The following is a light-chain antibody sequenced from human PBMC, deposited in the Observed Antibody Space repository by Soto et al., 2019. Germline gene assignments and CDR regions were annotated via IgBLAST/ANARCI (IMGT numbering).Light chain of an antibody. Sequence: IRMTQSPSSFSASTGDRVTITCRASQSISSYLNWYQQKPGKAPKLLIYAASSLQSGVPSRFSGSGSGTDFTLTISSLQPEDFATYYCQQSYSTPRTFGGGTKVDIK. CDR2: AAS. J-gene: IGKJ4*01. CDR3: QQSYSTPRT. V-gene: IGKV1-39*01. CDR1: QSISSY.